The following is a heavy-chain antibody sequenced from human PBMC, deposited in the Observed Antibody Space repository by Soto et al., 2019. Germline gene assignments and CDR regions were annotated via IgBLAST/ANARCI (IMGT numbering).Heavy chain of an antibody. J-gene: IGHJ4*02. D-gene: IGHD2-2*01. CDR1: GFTFSSYS. CDR2: ISSSSSYI. V-gene: IGHV3-21*01. CDR3: ARDQGDCSSTSCYEEVEVFAY. Sequence: EVQLVESGGGLVKPGGSLRLSCAASGFTFSSYSMNWVRQAPGKGLEWVSSISSSSSYIYYADSVKGRFTISRDNAKNSLYLQMNSLRAEDTAVYYCARDQGDCSSTSCYEEVEVFAYWGQGTLVTVSS.